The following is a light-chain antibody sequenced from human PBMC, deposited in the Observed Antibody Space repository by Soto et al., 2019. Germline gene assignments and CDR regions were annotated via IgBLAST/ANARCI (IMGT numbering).Light chain of an antibody. CDR2: GAP. CDR1: QGVSSSS. Sequence: EIVLTQSPGTLSLSPGERATLSCRASQGVSSSSLAWHQQKPGQALRLLMYGAPSRATGIPDRFGGSGSGTDFTLSISRLEPEDCAGYYCQQYGSSPMAFGGGTKVEIK. CDR3: QQYGSSPMA. J-gene: IGKJ4*01. V-gene: IGKV3-20*01.